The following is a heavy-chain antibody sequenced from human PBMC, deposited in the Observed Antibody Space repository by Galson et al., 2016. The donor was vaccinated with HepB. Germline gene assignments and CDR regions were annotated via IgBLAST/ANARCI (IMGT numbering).Heavy chain of an antibody. J-gene: IGHJ4*02. Sequence: SLRLSCAASGFTFSSYSINWVRQAPGKGLEWVSYIVSGSRTIYYAGSVKGRFTISRDNAKNSLYLQMNSLRDEDTAVYYCVIIVGPKEPPRFWGQGTLVTVSS. CDR1: GFTFSSYS. CDR2: IVSGSRTI. D-gene: IGHD1-26*01. CDR3: VIIVGPKEPPRF. V-gene: IGHV3-48*02.